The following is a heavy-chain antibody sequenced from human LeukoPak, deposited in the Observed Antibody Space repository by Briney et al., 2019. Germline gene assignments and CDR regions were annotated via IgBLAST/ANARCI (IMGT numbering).Heavy chain of an antibody. CDR3: ARTQSQSGSYRYYFGY. CDR1: GGSVCSAGYY. Sequence: PSETLSLTCTVPGGSVCSAGYYWSWIRQPPGGGLEWIGYIYYIRNTNYNPSLKGRFTMSLDPPKNQFSLKLTSVTAADTAVYYCARTQSQSGSYRYYFGYWGQGTLVTVSS. J-gene: IGHJ4*02. V-gene: IGHV4-61*08. D-gene: IGHD1-26*01. CDR2: IYYIRNT.